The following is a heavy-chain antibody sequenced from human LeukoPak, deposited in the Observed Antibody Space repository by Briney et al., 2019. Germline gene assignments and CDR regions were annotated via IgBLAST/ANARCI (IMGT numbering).Heavy chain of an antibody. D-gene: IGHD2-15*01. Sequence: SSVKVSCKASGCTFSSYTISWVRQAPGQGLEWMGRIIPILGIANYAQKFQGRVTITADKSTSTAYMELSSLRSEDTAVYYCARDVGPYCRGGSCYPYYYYYYMDVWGKGTTVTVSS. CDR1: GCTFSSYT. CDR3: ARDVGPYCRGGSCYPYYYYYYMDV. V-gene: IGHV1-69*04. CDR2: IIPILGIA. J-gene: IGHJ6*03.